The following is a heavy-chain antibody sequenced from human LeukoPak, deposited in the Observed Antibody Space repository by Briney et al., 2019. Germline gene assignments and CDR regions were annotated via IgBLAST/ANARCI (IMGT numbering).Heavy chain of an antibody. Sequence: SETLSLTCAVYGGSFSGYYWSWIRQPPGKGLEWIGEINHSGSTNYNPSLKSRVTISVDTSKNQFSLKLSSVTAADTAVYYCARRILFKWFGDWYYYYGMDVWGQGTTVTVSS. CDR3: ARRILFKWFGDWYYYYGMDV. V-gene: IGHV4-34*01. CDR2: INHSGST. J-gene: IGHJ6*02. CDR1: GGSFSGYY. D-gene: IGHD3-10*01.